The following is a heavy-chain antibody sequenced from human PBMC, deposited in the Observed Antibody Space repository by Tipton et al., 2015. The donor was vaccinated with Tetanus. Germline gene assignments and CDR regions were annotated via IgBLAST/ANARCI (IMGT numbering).Heavy chain of an antibody. CDR2: VYYNGNT. Sequence: TLSLTCAVSGGSISSYYWSWIRQPPGKGLEWIGYVYYNGNTHYNPALKSRVTISADTSKNQFSLKLSSVTAADTAIYYCAREVPAAGHFDSWGQGTLVTVSS. CDR1: GGSISSYY. D-gene: IGHD2-2*01. J-gene: IGHJ4*02. CDR3: AREVPAAGHFDS. V-gene: IGHV4-59*01.